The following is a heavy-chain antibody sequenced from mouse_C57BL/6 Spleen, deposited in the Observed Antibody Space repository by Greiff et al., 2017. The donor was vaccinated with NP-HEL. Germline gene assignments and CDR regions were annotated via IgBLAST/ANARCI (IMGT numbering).Heavy chain of an antibody. CDR2: IWSGGST. D-gene: IGHD2-3*01. CDR1: GFSLTSYG. V-gene: IGHV2-2*01. J-gene: IGHJ4*01. CDR3: ARNLYDYDAMDY. Sequence: VQVVESGPGLVQPSPSLSITCTVSGFSLTSYGVHWVRQSPGQGLEWLGVIWSGGSTDYNAAFISSLSISKDNSKSQVFFKMNSLQADDTAIYYCARNLYDYDAMDYWGQGTSVTVSS.